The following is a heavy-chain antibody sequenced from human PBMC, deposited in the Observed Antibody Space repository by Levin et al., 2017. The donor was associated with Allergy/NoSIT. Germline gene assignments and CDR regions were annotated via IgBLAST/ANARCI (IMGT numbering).Heavy chain of an antibody. CDR1: GSTVSSKH. D-gene: IGHD3-22*01. V-gene: IGHV3-53*01. Sequence: GGSLRLSCAVSGSTVSSKHMSWVRQAPGKGLEWVSMIYMDGSTYYADSVKGRFTISRDNSKNTLYLQMNSLRAEDTAVYYCARDSSGPFVYWGQGTLVTVSS. J-gene: IGHJ4*02. CDR2: IYMDGST. CDR3: ARDSSGPFVY.